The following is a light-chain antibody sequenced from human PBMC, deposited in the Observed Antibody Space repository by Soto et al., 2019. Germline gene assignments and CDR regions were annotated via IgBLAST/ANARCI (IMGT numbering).Light chain of an antibody. CDR1: QSISDW. Sequence: DIQVTQYHSTLSASVGDRVTITFRTSQSISDWLAWYQHKPGKAPKLLIYDASRLESGVPSRFSGSRSGTEFTLTISSLQPEDFATYYCQQINSFPVTFGGGTKVDIK. CDR3: QQINSFPVT. CDR2: DAS. V-gene: IGKV1-5*01. J-gene: IGKJ4*01.